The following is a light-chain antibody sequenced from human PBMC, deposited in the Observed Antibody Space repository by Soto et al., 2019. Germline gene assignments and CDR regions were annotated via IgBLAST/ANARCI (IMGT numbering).Light chain of an antibody. CDR1: SSDVGGYNY. V-gene: IGLV2-8*01. J-gene: IGLJ2*01. CDR2: EVS. CDR3: SSYAGSNNVV. Sequence: QSALTQPPSASGSPGQSVTISCTGTSSDVGGYNYVSWYQQHPGKAHKLILYEVSKRPSGVPDRFSGSKSGNTASLTVSGLQAEDEADYYCSSYAGSNNVVFGGGTKLTVL.